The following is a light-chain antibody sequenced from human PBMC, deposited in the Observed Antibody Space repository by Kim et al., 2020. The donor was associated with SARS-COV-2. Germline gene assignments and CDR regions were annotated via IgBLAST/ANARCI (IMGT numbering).Light chain of an antibody. CDR2: DVS. Sequence: SITISCTVPRSDIGTYNYVSWYQQHPGKAPQLIIYDVSSRPSGVSNRFSGSKSDYTASLTISGLQAEDEADYYCTSYSTGTTLYVFGTGTKVTVL. V-gene: IGLV2-14*03. J-gene: IGLJ1*01. CDR1: RSDIGTYNY. CDR3: TSYSTGTTLYV.